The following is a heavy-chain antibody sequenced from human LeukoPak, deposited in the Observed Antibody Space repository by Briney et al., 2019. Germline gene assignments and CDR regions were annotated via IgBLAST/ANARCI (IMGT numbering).Heavy chain of an antibody. J-gene: IGHJ4*02. V-gene: IGHV1-3*04. CDR2: INIGNGNT. CDR1: GYTFINQA. Sequence: ASVKVSCKAPGYTFINQAIHWVRQAPGQRLEWMGWINIGNGNTKYSQNFQGRITITRDTSATTAYMDLSSLRSEDTAVYYCARRLGRSFDYWGQGTLVTVSS. CDR3: ARRLGRSFDY. D-gene: IGHD2-21*01.